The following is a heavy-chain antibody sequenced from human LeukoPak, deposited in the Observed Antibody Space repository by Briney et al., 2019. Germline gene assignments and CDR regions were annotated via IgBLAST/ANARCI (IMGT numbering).Heavy chain of an antibody. CDR3: AKGPWLLWFGELYYYYGMDV. CDR2: IRYDGSNK. D-gene: IGHD3-10*01. Sequence: GGSLRLSCAASGFTFSSYGMHWVRQAPGKGLEWVAFIRYDGSNKYYADSVKGRFTISRDNSKNTLYLQMNSLRAEDTAVYYCAKGPWLLWFGELYYYYGMDVWGQGTTVTVSS. V-gene: IGHV3-30*02. J-gene: IGHJ6*02. CDR1: GFTFSSYG.